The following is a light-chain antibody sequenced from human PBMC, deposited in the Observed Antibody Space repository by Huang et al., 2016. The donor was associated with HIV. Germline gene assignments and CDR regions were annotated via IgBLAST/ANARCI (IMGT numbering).Light chain of an antibody. CDR2: GAS. CDR1: QSVSNN. J-gene: IGKJ1*01. V-gene: IGKV3-15*01. CDR3: QQYNNWPPWT. Sequence: EIVMTQSPVTLSVSPGERATLSCTASQSVSNNLAWYQQKPGQAPRLLIYGASTRATGIPARFSGSGSGTEFTLTISSLESEDFAVYYCQQYNNWPPWTFGQGTKVEIK.